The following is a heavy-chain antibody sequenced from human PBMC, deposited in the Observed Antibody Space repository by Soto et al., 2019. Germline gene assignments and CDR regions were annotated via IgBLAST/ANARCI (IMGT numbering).Heavy chain of an antibody. J-gene: IGHJ6*02. CDR2: IYYSGST. D-gene: IGHD5-18*01. V-gene: IGHV4-59*01. CDR3: ARDQRGYSYGYYYYYGMDV. Sequence: TQSLTCALCCCYICMYSWSSIQQPPGTGLEWIGYIYYSGSTNYNPSLKSRVTISVDTSKNQFSLKLSSVTAADTAVYYCARDQRGYSYGYYYYYGMDVWGQGTTVTVSS. CDR1: CCYICMYS.